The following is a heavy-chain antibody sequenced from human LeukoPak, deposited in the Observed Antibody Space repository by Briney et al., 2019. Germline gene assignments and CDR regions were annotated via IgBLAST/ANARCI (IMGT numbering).Heavy chain of an antibody. J-gene: IGHJ4*02. D-gene: IGHD3-10*01. CDR1: GFPFSSYW. CDR3: AREYRLAGFDY. V-gene: IGHV3-7*01. Sequence: GGSLRLSCAASGFPFSSYWMSWVRQAPGKGLEWVANIKQGGSEKYYVDSVKGRFTISRDNAKNSLYLQMNSLRAEDTAVYYCAREYRLAGFDYWGQGTLVTVSS. CDR2: IKQGGSEK.